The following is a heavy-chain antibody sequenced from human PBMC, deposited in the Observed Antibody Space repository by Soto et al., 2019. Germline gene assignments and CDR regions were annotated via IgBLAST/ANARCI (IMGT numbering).Heavy chain of an antibody. CDR3: ASLYYYDSSGYQTLYYFDY. CDR1: GGSISSSSYY. D-gene: IGHD3-22*01. V-gene: IGHV4-39*01. Sequence: PSETLSLTCTVSGGSISSSSYYWGWIRQPPGKGLEWIGSIYYSGSTYYNPSLKSRVTISVDTSKNQFSLKLSSVTAADTAVYYCASLYYYDSSGYQTLYYFDYWGQGTLVTVSS. CDR2: IYYSGST. J-gene: IGHJ4*02.